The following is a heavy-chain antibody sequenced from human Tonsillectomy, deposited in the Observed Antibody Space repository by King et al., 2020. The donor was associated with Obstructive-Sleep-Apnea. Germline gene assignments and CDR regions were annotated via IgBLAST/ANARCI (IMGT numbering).Heavy chain of an antibody. J-gene: IGHJ6*02. Sequence: VQLVESGGGLVQPGGSLRLSCAASGFTFSSYWMHWVRQAPGKGLVRVSRINSDGSSTSYADSVKGRFTISRDNAKNTLYLQMNSLRAEDTAVYYCARAASGSYPFDYYYYGMDVWGQGTTVTVSS. CDR1: GFTFSSYW. D-gene: IGHD1-26*01. V-gene: IGHV3-74*01. CDR3: ARAASGSYPFDYYYYGMDV. CDR2: INSDGSST.